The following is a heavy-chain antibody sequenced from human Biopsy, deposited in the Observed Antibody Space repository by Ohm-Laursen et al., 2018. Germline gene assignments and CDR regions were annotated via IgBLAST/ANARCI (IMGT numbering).Heavy chain of an antibody. CDR2: IYYSGST. CDR1: GGSIGSFF. Sequence: SETLSLTCTVSGGSIGSFFWSWIRQPPGKGLEWIGYIYYSGSTNYNPSLRSRVTISVDRSKNQFSLELSSVTAADTALYYCARVGAGAPSIDYFDYWGQGALVTVSS. V-gene: IGHV4-59*01. D-gene: IGHD1-26*01. J-gene: IGHJ4*02. CDR3: ARVGAGAPSIDYFDY.